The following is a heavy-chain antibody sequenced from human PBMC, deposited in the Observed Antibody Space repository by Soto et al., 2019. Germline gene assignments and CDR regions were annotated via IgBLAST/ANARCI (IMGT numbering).Heavy chain of an antibody. CDR2: ISGSGGST. D-gene: IGHD5-18*01. CDR1: GFAFSSYA. V-gene: IGHV3-23*01. CDR3: AKDLGYGYERYFDY. J-gene: IGHJ4*02. Sequence: PWGSLRLSCAASGFAFSSYAISFFRQSPGKWLEWVSAISGSGGSTYYADSVKGRFTISRDNSKNTLYLQMNSLRAEDTAVYYCAKDLGYGYERYFDYWGQGTLVTVSS.